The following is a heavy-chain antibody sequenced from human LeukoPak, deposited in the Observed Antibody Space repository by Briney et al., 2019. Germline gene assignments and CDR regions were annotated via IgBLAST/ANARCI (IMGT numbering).Heavy chain of an antibody. D-gene: IGHD3-9*01. V-gene: IGHV3-9*01. CDR1: GFTFDEYA. J-gene: IGHJ6*02. Sequence: GRSLRLSCAASGFTFDEYAMHWVRQAPGKGLEGVSGICWNSGSIGYADSVNGRFTISRHNAKNSLYLQMNSLTAEDTALYYCAKDRYYDILTGPGSGIDVWGQGTTVTVSS. CDR2: ICWNSGSI. CDR3: AKDRYYDILTGPGSGIDV.